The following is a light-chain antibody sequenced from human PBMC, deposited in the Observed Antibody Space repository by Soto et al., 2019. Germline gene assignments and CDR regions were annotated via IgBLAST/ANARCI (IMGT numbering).Light chain of an antibody. CDR2: AAS. CDR3: QQYHRSLRT. V-gene: IGKV3-20*01. J-gene: IGKJ1*01. Sequence: EIVLTQSPGTLSLSPGEIATLSFSASQSVSSYYLAWYQQKPGQAPRLLIYAASNRATGIPARFSGSGSGTDFTLTISRLEPEDFAVYYCQQYHRSLRTFGQGTKVDIK. CDR1: QSVSSYY.